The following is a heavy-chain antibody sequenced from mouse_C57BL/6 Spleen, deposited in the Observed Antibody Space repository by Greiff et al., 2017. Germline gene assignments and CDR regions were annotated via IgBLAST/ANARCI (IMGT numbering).Heavy chain of an antibody. D-gene: IGHD2-3*01. V-gene: IGHV5-6*02. J-gene: IGHJ2*01. CDR2: ISSGGSYT. CDR3: ARRDDGYYYFDY. CDR1: GFTFSSYG. Sequence: DVKLVESGGDLVKPGGSLKLSCAASGFTFSSYGMSWVRQTPDKRLEWVATISSGGSYTYYPDSVKGRFTISRDNAKNTLYLQMSSLKSEDTAMYYCARRDDGYYYFDYWGQGTTLTVSS.